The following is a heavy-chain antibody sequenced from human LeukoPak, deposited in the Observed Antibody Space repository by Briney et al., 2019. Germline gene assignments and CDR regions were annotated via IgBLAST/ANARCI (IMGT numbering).Heavy chain of an antibody. CDR1: GFTFSSYA. V-gene: IGHV3-23*01. Sequence: RSGGSLRLSCAASGFTFSSYAMSWVRQAPGKGLEWVSAISGSGGSTYYADSVKGRFTISRDNSKNTLYLQMNSLRAEDTAVYYCAKDRELLWFGKAHDAFDFWGQGTMVTVSS. D-gene: IGHD3-10*01. CDR3: AKDRELLWFGKAHDAFDF. CDR2: ISGSGGST. J-gene: IGHJ3*01.